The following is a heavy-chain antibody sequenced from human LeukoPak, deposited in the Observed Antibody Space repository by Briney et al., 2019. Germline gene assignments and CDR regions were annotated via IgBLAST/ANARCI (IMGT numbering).Heavy chain of an antibody. J-gene: IGHJ4*02. Sequence: GALRLSCAASGFTFSSYAMSWVRQAPGKGLEWVSAISGSGGSTYYADSVKGRFTISRDNSKNTLYLQMNSLRAEDTAIYYCAKDRVVVVPGAMTDWGQGTLVTVSS. CDR3: AKDRVVVVPGAMTD. CDR2: ISGSGGST. V-gene: IGHV3-23*01. CDR1: GFTFSSYA. D-gene: IGHD2-2*01.